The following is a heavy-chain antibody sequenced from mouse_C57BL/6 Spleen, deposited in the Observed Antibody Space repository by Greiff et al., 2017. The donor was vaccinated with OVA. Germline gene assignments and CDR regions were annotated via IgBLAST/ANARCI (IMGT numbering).Heavy chain of an antibody. J-gene: IGHJ4*01. Sequence: VQLQQSGPELVKPGASVKISCKASGYTFTDYYMNWVKQSHGKSLEWIGDINPNNGGTSYNQKVKGKATLTVDKSSSTAYMELRSLTSEDSAVYYGASSGPIYDGYYDAMDYWGQGTSVTVSS. CDR2: INPNNGGT. CDR3: ASSGPIYDGYYDAMDY. V-gene: IGHV1-26*01. D-gene: IGHD2-3*01. CDR1: GYTFTDYY.